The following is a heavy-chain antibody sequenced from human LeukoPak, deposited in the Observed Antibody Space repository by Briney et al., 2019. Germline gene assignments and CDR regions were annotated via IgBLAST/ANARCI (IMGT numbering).Heavy chain of an antibody. Sequence: GASVKVSCKASGYTFTGYYMHWVRQAPGQGLEWMGWINPNSGGTNYAQKFQGRVAMTRDTSISTAYMELSRLRSDDTAMYYCAREMELGGYYGSGSLNPVDAFDIWGQGTMVTVSS. D-gene: IGHD3-10*01. CDR3: AREMELGGYYGSGSLNPVDAFDI. V-gene: IGHV1-2*02. J-gene: IGHJ3*02. CDR1: GYTFTGYY. CDR2: INPNSGGT.